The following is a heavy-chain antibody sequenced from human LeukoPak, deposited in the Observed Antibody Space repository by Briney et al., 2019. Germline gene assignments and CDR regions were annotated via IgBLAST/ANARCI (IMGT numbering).Heavy chain of an antibody. V-gene: IGHV3-23*01. CDR2: ISGSGGST. J-gene: IGHJ4*02. CDR1: GFTFSSYA. D-gene: IGHD3-16*01. Sequence: GGSLRLSCAASGFTFSSYAMSWVRQAPGKGLEWVSAISGSGGSTYYADSVKGRFTISRDNSKNTLYLQMNSLRAEDTAVYYCAKDRSAPAYMITFGGAIDYWGQGTLVTVSS. CDR3: AKDRSAPAYMITFGGAIDY.